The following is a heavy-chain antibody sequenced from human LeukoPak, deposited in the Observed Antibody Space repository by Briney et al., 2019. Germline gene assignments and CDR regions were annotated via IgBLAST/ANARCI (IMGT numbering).Heavy chain of an antibody. V-gene: IGHV4-39*01. CDR2: IYYSGST. CDR1: GGSISSSSYY. J-gene: IGHJ4*02. CDR3: ARQYGSGSYHLDY. D-gene: IGHD3-10*01. Sequence: SETLSLTCTVSGGSISSSSYYWGWIRQPPGKGLEWIGSIYYSGSTYYNPSLKSRVTISVDTSKNQFSLKLSSVTAADTAVYYCARQYGSGSYHLDYWGQGTLVTVSS.